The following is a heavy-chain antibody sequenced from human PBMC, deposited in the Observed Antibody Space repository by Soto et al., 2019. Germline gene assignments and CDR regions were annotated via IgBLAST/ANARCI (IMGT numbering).Heavy chain of an antibody. CDR3: ARDGDYGDDNILDY. V-gene: IGHV3-30-3*01. J-gene: IGHJ4*02. CDR2: ISYDGSNK. D-gene: IGHD4-17*01. Sequence: PGGSLRLSCAASGFTFSSCAMHWVRQAPGKGLEWVAVISYDGSNKYYADSVKGRFTISRDNSKNTLYLQMNSLRAEDTAVYYCARDGDYGDDNILDYWGQGTLVTVSS. CDR1: GFTFSSCA.